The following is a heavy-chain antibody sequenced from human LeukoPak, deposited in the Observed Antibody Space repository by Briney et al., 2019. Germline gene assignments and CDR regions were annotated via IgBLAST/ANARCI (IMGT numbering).Heavy chain of an antibody. Sequence: PGGSLRLSCAASGFTFNNYAMSWVRQAPGKGLEWVSGISGSGDNTDYADSVKGRFTISRDSSKNTLYLQMSSLRAEDTAVYYCARRYNNNWSRPVNFDYWGQGTLVTVSS. CDR2: ISGSGDNT. D-gene: IGHD6-13*01. CDR3: ARRYNNNWSRPVNFDY. J-gene: IGHJ4*02. V-gene: IGHV3-23*01. CDR1: GFTFNNYA.